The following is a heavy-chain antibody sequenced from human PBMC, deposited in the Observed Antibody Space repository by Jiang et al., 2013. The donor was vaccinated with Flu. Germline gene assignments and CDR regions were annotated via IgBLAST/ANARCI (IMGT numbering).Heavy chain of an antibody. CDR1: GYTFTGYS. D-gene: IGHD5-18*01. CDR3: ARWDVDTTTIDY. CDR2: INPNSGGT. J-gene: IGHJ4*02. Sequence: VQLVESGAEVKKPGASVKVSCKASGYTFTGYSMHWVRQAPGQGLEWMGWINPNSGGTNSAQKFQDRVTMTRDTSISTAYMELSSLRSDDTAVYYCARWDVDTTTIDYWGQGTLVTVSS. V-gene: IGHV1-2*02.